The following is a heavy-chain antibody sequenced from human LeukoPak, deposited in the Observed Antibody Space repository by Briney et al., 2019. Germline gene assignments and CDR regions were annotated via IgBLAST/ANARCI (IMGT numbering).Heavy chain of an antibody. CDR2: IYYSGST. J-gene: IGHJ3*02. Sequence: PSETLSLTCTVSGGSISSGDYYWSWIRQPPGKGLEWIGYIYYSGSTYYNPSLKSRVTISVDTSKNQFSLKLSSVTAADTAVYYCASEGYNWNYFHNRAAPALNVDAFDIWGQGTMVTVSS. CDR1: GGSISSGDYY. CDR3: ASEGYNWNYFHNRAAPALNVDAFDI. V-gene: IGHV4-30-4*08. D-gene: IGHD1-7*01.